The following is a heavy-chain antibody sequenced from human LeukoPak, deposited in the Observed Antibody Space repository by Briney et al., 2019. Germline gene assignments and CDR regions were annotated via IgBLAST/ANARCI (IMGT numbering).Heavy chain of an antibody. D-gene: IGHD5-18*01. CDR2: IYTSGST. CDR1: GGSISSGSYY. J-gene: IGHJ4*02. Sequence: SQTLSLTCTVSGGSISSGSYYWRWIRQPAGKGLEWIGRIYTSGSTNYNPSLKSRVTISVDTSKNQFSLKLSSVTAADTAVYYCAVTGYSYGTTWGQGTLITVSS. V-gene: IGHV4-61*02. CDR3: AVTGYSYGTT.